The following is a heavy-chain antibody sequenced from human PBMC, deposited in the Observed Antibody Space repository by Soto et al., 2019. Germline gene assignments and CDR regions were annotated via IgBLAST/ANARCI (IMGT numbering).Heavy chain of an antibody. V-gene: IGHV4-31*03. D-gene: IGHD3-3*01. CDR1: GGSINSAGYY. Sequence: SETLSLTCTVSGGSINSAGYYWSWLRQHPGQGLEWIGNIYYSGSTNYNPSLKSRVAISIDTSKNHFSLNLTSVTAADTAVYYCAGIHTFFGIITVFEYWGQGTRGTVSS. CDR3: AGIHTFFGIITVFEY. CDR2: IYYSGST. J-gene: IGHJ4*02.